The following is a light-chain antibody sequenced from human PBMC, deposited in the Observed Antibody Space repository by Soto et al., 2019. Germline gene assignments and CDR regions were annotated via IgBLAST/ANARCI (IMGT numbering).Light chain of an antibody. CDR3: QQYDKSLPPVT. CDR2: GAS. CDR1: RSVSTN. V-gene: IGKV3-15*01. J-gene: IGKJ4*01. Sequence: DIILTQCPAMLSVSPGERATLSCRASRSVSTNLAWYQHKHGQAPRLLIYGASTRVTDIPARFSGSGSGTDFTLTINYLKSEDFGVYYCQQYDKSLPPVTFGGGTKVEI.